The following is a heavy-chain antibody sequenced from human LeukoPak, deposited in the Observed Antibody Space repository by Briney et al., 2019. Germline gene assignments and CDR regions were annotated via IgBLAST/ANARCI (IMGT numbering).Heavy chain of an antibody. Sequence: GGSLRLSCAASGFTFSSHWMHWVRQAPGKGLEWVSGISGLGGNVDYADSVKGRFTISRDNSKNTLYLQLNSPKAEDTAVYYCAKRGVSLTMFWGMDVWGQGTTVTVSS. CDR3: AKRGVSLTMFWGMDV. D-gene: IGHD3-9*01. CDR1: GFTFSSHW. V-gene: IGHV3-23*01. J-gene: IGHJ6*02. CDR2: ISGLGGNV.